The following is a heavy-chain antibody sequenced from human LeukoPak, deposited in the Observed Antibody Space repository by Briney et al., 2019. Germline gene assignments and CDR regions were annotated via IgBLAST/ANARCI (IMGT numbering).Heavy chain of an antibody. J-gene: IGHJ1*01. V-gene: IGHV3-9*01. D-gene: IGHD6-19*01. CDR2: ISWNSGSI. Sequence: GRSLRLSRAASGFTFDDYAMHWVRQAPGKGLEWVSGISWNSGSIVYEDSVKGRFTISRDKAKNSLYLQMNSLRAEDTALYYCAKDSRGWAVAATGYFQHWGQGTLVAVSS. CDR3: AKDSRGWAVAATGYFQH. CDR1: GFTFDDYA.